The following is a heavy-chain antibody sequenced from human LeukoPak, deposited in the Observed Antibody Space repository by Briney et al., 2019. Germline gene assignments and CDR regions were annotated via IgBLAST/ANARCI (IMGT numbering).Heavy chain of an antibody. J-gene: IGHJ4*02. Sequence: SQTLSLTCTVSGGSISSGSYYWSWIRQPPGKGLEWIGYIYYSGSTNYNPSLKSRVTISVDTSKNQFSLKLSSVTAADTAVYYCARHLTRDGYNAFDYWGQGTLVTVSS. CDR1: GGSISSGSYY. V-gene: IGHV4-61*01. D-gene: IGHD5-24*01. CDR2: IYYSGST. CDR3: ARHLTRDGYNAFDY.